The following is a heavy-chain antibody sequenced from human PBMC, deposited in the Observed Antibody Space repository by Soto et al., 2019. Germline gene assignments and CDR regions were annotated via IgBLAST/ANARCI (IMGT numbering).Heavy chain of an antibody. CDR2: ISGSDGST. Sequence: GGSLRLSCTAFGFTFSSYAMSWVSQAPGKWMECVSAISGSDGSTCYAYSVKGRLTIYRDNSKNTLYLQMNILRVEDADVYDCAYLGSWSLYFSDYWGQGTLVTVS. CDR3: AYLGSWSLYFSDY. V-gene: IGHV3-23*01. D-gene: IGHD3-3*01. J-gene: IGHJ4*02. CDR1: GFTFSSYA.